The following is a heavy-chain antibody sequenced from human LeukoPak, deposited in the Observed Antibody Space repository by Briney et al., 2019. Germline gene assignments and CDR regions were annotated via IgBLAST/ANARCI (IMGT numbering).Heavy chain of an antibody. CDR2: INPNSGGT. V-gene: IGHV1-2*02. CDR1: GYTFTGYY. D-gene: IGHD6-13*01. CDR3: ARVRAAAGTFDY. J-gene: IGHJ4*02. Sequence: ASVKVSCKASGYTFTGYYMHWVRQAPGQGLEWMGWINPNSGGTNYAQKFQGRVTMTRDTSISTAYMELSRLRFDDTAVYYCARVRAAAGTFDYWGQGTLVTVSS.